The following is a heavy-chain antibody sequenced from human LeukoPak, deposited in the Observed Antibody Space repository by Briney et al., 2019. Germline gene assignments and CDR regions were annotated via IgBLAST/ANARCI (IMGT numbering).Heavy chain of an antibody. Sequence: GGSLRLSCAASGLTFSRYAMSWVRQAPGRGLELVSGVSTSGGSTYYADSVKGRFTISGDNSKNTLHLQMNSLRAEDTAIYYCAKQAYDSPRTDFDYWGQGTLVTVSS. CDR2: VSTSGGST. CDR3: AKQAYDSPRTDFDY. CDR1: GLTFSRYA. V-gene: IGHV3-23*01. J-gene: IGHJ4*02. D-gene: IGHD3-22*01.